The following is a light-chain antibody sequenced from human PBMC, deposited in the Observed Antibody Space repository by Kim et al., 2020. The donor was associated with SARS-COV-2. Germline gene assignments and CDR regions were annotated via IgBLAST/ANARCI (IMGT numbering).Light chain of an antibody. CDR2: DVS. CDR3: SSYTSSRTWV. Sequence: GQSINISCTGTSSDVGGYNYVSWYQQHPGKAPKLMVYDVSQRPSGVSNRFSGSKSGNTASLTISGLQAEDEADYHCSSYTSSRTWVFGGGTQLTVL. V-gene: IGLV2-14*03. CDR1: SSDVGGYNY. J-gene: IGLJ3*02.